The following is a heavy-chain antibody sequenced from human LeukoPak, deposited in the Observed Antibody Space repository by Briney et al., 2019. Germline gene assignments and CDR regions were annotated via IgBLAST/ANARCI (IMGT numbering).Heavy chain of an antibody. CDR3: AKGPHSNPVRSGSDFDY. Sequence: GGSLRLSCAASGFTFSSYARSWVRQAPGKGLEWVSAISGSGGSTYYADSVKGRFTISRDNSKNTLYLQMNSLRAEDTAVYYCAKGPHSNPVRSGSDFDYWGQGTLVTVSS. J-gene: IGHJ4*02. V-gene: IGHV3-23*01. CDR2: ISGSGGST. CDR1: GFTFSSYA. D-gene: IGHD6-13*01.